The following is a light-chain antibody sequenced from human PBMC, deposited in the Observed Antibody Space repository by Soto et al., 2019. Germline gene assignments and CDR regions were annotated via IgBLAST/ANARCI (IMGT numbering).Light chain of an antibody. Sequence: DIVMTQSPATLSVSRGASAPLSCRARQSISSNLAWYQQKPGQAPRLLIYGASTRATGIPARFSGSGSGTEFTLTISSLQSEDFAVYYCQQYNDWPPLTFGPGTKVDIK. V-gene: IGKV3-15*01. J-gene: IGKJ3*01. CDR3: QQYNDWPPLT. CDR2: GAS. CDR1: QSISSN.